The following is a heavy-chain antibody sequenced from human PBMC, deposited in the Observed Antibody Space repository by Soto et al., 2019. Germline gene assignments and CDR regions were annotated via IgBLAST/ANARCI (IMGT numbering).Heavy chain of an antibody. V-gene: IGHV3-30*18. J-gene: IGHJ3*01. D-gene: IGHD5-18*01. Sequence: QVQLVESGGGVVQPGRSLRLSCAASGFTFSSYGMHWVRQAPGKGLEWVAVISYDGSNKYYADSVEGRFTISRDNSKNTLYLQMNSLRAEDTAVYYCANTAMAYPSWGQGTMVTVSS. CDR1: GFTFSSYG. CDR3: ANTAMAYPS. CDR2: ISYDGSNK.